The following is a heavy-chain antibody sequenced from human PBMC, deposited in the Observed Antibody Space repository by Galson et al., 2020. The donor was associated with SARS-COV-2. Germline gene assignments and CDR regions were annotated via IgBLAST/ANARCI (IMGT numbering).Heavy chain of an antibody. J-gene: IGHJ4*02. CDR3: AKDQGQQRFITMIVVDLNIFDY. CDR1: GFTFSSYA. D-gene: IGHD3-22*01. V-gene: IGHV3-23*01. CDR2: ISGSGGST. Sequence: GGSLRLSCAASGFTFSSYAMSWVRQAPGKGLEWVSAISGSGGSTYYADSVKGRFTISRDNSKNTLYLQMNSLRAEDTAVYYCAKDQGQQRFITMIVVDLNIFDYWGQGTLVTVSS.